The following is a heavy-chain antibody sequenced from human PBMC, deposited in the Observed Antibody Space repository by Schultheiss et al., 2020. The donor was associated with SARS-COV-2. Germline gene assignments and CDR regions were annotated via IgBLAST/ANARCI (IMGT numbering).Heavy chain of an antibody. Sequence: SETLSLSCTVSGGSISSYYWSWIRQPPGKGLEWIGYIYYSGSTNYNPSLKSRVTISVDTSKNQFSLKLSSVTAADTAVYYCARSIAARGGFDYWGQGTLVTVSS. V-gene: IGHV4-59*08. D-gene: IGHD6-6*01. J-gene: IGHJ4*02. CDR1: GGSISSYY. CDR2: IYYSGST. CDR3: ARSIAARGGFDY.